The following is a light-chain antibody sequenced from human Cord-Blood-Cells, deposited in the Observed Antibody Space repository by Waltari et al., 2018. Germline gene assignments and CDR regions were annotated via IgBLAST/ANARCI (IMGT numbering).Light chain of an antibody. V-gene: IGKV3-15*01. CDR2: GAS. Sequence: QSPATLSVSPGERVTLSCRASQSVSSNLAWYQQKPGQAPRLLIYGASTRATGIPARFSGSGSGTEFTLTISSLQSEDFAVYYCQQYNNWWTFGQGTKVEIK. CDR1: QSVSSN. J-gene: IGKJ1*01. CDR3: QQYNNWWT.